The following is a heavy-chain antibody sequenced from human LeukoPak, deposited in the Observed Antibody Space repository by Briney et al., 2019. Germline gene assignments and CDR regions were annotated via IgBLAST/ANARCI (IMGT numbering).Heavy chain of an antibody. V-gene: IGHV5-51*01. CDR3: ARRQGCSSTSCPPDY. D-gene: IGHD2-2*01. CDR2: IYPGDSDT. Sequence: GESLKISCKGSGYSFTTYWIAWVRQMPGKGLEWMGIIYPGDSDTRDSPSFQGQVTISADKSVSTAYLQWSNLKASDTAMYYCARRQGCSSTSCPPDYWGQGTLVTVSP. CDR1: GYSFTTYW. J-gene: IGHJ4*02.